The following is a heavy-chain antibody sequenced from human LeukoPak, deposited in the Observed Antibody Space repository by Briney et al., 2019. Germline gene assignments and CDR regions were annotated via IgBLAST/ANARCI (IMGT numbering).Heavy chain of an antibody. CDR3: ASLVVVASGNYFDY. D-gene: IGHD2-15*01. CDR2: IYYSGST. V-gene: IGHV4-39*01. J-gene: IGHJ4*02. Sequence: PSETLSLTCTVSGGSISSSTYYWGWLRQPPGKGLEWFGNIYYSGSTYYNPSLKSRVTISVDTSKNQFSLKFSSVTAADTAVYYCASLVVVASGNYFDYWGQGTLVTVSS. CDR1: GGSISSSTYY.